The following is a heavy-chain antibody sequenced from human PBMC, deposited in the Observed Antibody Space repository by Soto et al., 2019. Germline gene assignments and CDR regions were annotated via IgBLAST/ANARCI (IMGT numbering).Heavy chain of an antibody. Sequence: QVQLVQSGGEVKKPGASVRVSCKASGYTFTNYYIHWVRQAPGQGLEWMGVINPTGGRASYAPKFQGRVTLTRDTSTSPAYIQLSSLRSDDTAVYFCSRLTTMVREINDDPVDFWGQGTLVTVSS. D-gene: IGHD3-10*01. CDR2: INPTGGRA. V-gene: IGHV1-46*03. J-gene: IGHJ4*03. CDR3: SRLTTMVREINDDPVDF. CDR1: GYTFTNYY.